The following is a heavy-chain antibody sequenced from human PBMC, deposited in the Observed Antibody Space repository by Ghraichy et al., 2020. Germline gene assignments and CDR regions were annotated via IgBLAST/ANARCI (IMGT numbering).Heavy chain of an antibody. Sequence: GGSLRLSCAASGFTFSDHYMDWVRQAPGKGLEWVGRTRNKANSYTTEYAASVKGRFTISRDDSKNSLYLQMNSLKTEDTAVYYCARECPYSSSYYYYGMDVWGQGTTVTVSS. J-gene: IGHJ6*02. D-gene: IGHD6-6*01. CDR1: GFTFSDHY. V-gene: IGHV3-72*01. CDR2: TRNKANSYTT. CDR3: ARECPYSSSYYYYGMDV.